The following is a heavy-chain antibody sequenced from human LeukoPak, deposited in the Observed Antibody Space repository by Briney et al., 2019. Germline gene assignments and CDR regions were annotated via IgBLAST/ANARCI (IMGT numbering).Heavy chain of an antibody. CDR3: ASSITMIEDWYFDL. Sequence: SQTLSLTCTVSGGSISSGDYYWSWIRQPPGKGLEWIGYIYYSGSTYYNPSLKSRVTISVDTSKNQFSLKLSSVTAADTAVYYCASSITMIEDWYFDLRGRGTLVTVSS. CDR2: IYYSGST. V-gene: IGHV4-30-4*01. CDR1: GGSISSGDYY. D-gene: IGHD3-22*01. J-gene: IGHJ2*01.